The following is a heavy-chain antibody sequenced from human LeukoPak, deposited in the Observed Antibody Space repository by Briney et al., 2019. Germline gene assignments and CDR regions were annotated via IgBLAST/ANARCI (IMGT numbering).Heavy chain of an antibody. V-gene: IGHV3-23*01. D-gene: IGHD3-3*01. J-gene: IGHJ5*02. CDR3: ARETEGLEPPYNWFDP. CDR2: ISGSGGSI. Sequence: GGSLRLSCAASGFTFSSYAMSWVRQAPGKGLEWASTISGSGGSIYYADSVKGRFTISRDNSKNTLYLQMNSLRAEDTAVYYCARETEGLEPPYNWFDPWGQGTLVTVSS. CDR1: GFTFSSYA.